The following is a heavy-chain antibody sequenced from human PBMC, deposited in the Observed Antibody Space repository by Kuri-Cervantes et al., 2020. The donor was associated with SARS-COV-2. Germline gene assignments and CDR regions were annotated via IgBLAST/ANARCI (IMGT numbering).Heavy chain of an antibody. CDR1: GGSISSYY. D-gene: IGHD6-13*01. V-gene: IGHV4-59*01. CDR3: ARDCIAALGFYYYGMDV. J-gene: IGHJ6*02. Sequence: SETLSLTCTVSGGSISSYYWSWIRQPPGKGLEWIGYIYYSGSTNYNPSLKSRVTISVDTSKNQFSLKLSSVTAADTAVYYCARDCIAALGFYYYGMDVWGQGTTVTVSS. CDR2: IYYSGST.